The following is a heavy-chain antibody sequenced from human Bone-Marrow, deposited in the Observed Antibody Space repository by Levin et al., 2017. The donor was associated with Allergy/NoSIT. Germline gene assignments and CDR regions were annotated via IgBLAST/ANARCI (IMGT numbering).Heavy chain of an antibody. CDR3: AKDLFYGPHAFHV. J-gene: IGHJ3*01. V-gene: IGHV3-23*01. D-gene: IGHD3-10*01. CDR1: GFTSNYYA. CDR2: INGDGDNT. Sequence: GGSLRLSCAGSGFTSNYYAMNWVRQSPGKGLEWVSGINGDGDNTDYADSVKGRFTISRDNSKNTLYLQMNTLRVEDTGLYYCAKDLFYGPHAFHVWGQGTKVTVSS.